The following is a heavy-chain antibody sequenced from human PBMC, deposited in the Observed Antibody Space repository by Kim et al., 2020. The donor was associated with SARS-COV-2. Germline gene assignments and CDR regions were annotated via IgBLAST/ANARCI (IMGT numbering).Heavy chain of an antibody. Sequence: SETLSLTCAVYGGSFSGYYWSWIRQPPGKGLEWIGEINHSGSTNYNPSLKSRVTISVDTSKNQFSLKLSSVTAADTAVYYCARVPQEGRYKYAFDIWGQGTMVTVSS. CDR3: ARVPQEGRYKYAFDI. V-gene: IGHV4-34*01. D-gene: IGHD5-12*01. CDR1: GGSFSGYY. J-gene: IGHJ3*02. CDR2: INHSGST.